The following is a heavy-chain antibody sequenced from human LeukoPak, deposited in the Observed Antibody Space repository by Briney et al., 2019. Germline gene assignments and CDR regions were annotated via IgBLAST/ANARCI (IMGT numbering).Heavy chain of an antibody. CDR2: IRGSGGNT. CDR1: GFTFSTYA. V-gene: IGHV3-23*01. Sequence: PGGSLRLSCATSGFTFSTYAMIWVRQAPGKGLEWVSLIRGSGGNTYYADSVRGRFTISRDNSMNTLYLQMNSLRAEDTAVYYCAKSGDGGNYFDFWGQGALVTVSS. CDR3: AKSGDGGNYFDF. D-gene: IGHD4-23*01. J-gene: IGHJ4*01.